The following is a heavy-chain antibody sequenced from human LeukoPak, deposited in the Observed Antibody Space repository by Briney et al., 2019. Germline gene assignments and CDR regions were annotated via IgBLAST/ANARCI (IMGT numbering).Heavy chain of an antibody. CDR3: ATPRGYSYDY. CDR2: INSDGSST. Sequence: GGSLRLSCAASGFTFSTYWMHWVRQAPGKGLVWVSRINSDGSSTAYADSVKGRLTISRDNAKNTLYLQMNSLRAEDTAVYYCATPRGYSYDYWGQGTLVTVSS. V-gene: IGHV3-74*01. CDR1: GFTFSTYW. J-gene: IGHJ4*02. D-gene: IGHD5-18*01.